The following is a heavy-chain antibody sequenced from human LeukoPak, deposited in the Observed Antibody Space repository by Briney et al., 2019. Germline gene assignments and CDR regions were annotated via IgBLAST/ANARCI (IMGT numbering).Heavy chain of an antibody. V-gene: IGHV4-59*01. CDR2: IYYSGST. CDR1: GGSISSYY. Sequence: SETLSLTCTVSGGSISSYYWSWIRQPPGKGLEWIGYIYYSGSTNYNPSLKSRVTISVDTSKNQFSLKLSSVTAADTAVYYCARDPTSVQYGSGSYIFDYWGQGTLVTVSS. CDR3: ARDPTSVQYGSGSYIFDY. J-gene: IGHJ4*02. D-gene: IGHD3-10*01.